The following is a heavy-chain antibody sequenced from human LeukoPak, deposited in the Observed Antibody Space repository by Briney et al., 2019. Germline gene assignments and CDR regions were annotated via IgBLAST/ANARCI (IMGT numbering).Heavy chain of an antibody. CDR2: TSGSGNSA. CDR1: GFIFTNYA. D-gene: IGHD1-1*01. V-gene: IGHV3-23*01. Sequence: GGSLRLSCAASGFIFTNYAVGWVRRAPGKGLECVSTTSGSGNSAYYADSVKGRFTISRDNSKNTLYLQMNSLRAEDTGVYYCARDPSIGKTIYYFDYWGQGSLVSVSS. J-gene: IGHJ4*02. CDR3: ARDPSIGKTIYYFDY.